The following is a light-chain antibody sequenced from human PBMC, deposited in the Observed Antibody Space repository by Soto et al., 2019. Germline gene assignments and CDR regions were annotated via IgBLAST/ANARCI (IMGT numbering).Light chain of an antibody. V-gene: IGKV3-20*01. CDR3: QQYGVSPQT. J-gene: IGKJ1*01. CDR1: QSVSNNF. CDR2: GAS. Sequence: DIVLTQSPGTLSLSPGERAALSCRASQSVSNNFLAWYQQKPGQAPRLLISGASSRATGIPDRFSGSGSGTDFSLTISRLEPEDFAVYYCQQYGVSPQTFGQGTKVDI.